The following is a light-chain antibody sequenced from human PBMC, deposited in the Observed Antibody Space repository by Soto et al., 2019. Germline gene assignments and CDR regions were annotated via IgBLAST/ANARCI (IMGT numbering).Light chain of an antibody. CDR3: QQLDRYPFT. CDR2: YAS. J-gene: IGKJ4*01. V-gene: IGKV1-9*01. Sequence: DIQLTQSPSFLSASVGDRVTMTCRASLGISGYLAWYQQKPGKVPRLLIYYASSLQSGVPSRFSGSGAGTEFTLTISSLQPEDFASYYCQQLDRYPFTFGGGTKVEI. CDR1: LGISGY.